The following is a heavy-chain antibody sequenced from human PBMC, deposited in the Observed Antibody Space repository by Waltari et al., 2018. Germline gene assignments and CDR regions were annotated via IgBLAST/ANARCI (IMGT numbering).Heavy chain of an antibody. CDR1: GYSISNVYY. D-gene: IGHD1-1*01. V-gene: IGHV4-38-2*02. Sequence: QVQLQQSGPGLVKPSETLSLTCTVSGYSISNVYYWGWIRQPPGKRLEWIGSIHHSGSPYFIPSLTSRATISLWTSKNQCAIRLTSVAARNTVIHYCARQPIEGNLPDWFDPCGQGTLVTVSS. J-gene: IGHJ5*02. CDR3: ARQPIEGNLPDWFDP. CDR2: IHHSGSP.